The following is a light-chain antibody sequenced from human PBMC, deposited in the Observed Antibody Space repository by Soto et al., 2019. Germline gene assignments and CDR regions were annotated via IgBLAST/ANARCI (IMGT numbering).Light chain of an antibody. J-gene: IGKJ1*01. CDR1: QSVRNN. CDR2: GAS. V-gene: IGKV3-15*01. Sequence: EIVMTQSPSTLSVSLGERATVPCRASQSVRNNLAWYQQKPGQAPRLLIYGASTRATGVPSRFSGSGSGTEFTLTISSLQSEDFAVYYCQQYNNWPPTFGQGTKVDI. CDR3: QQYNNWPPT.